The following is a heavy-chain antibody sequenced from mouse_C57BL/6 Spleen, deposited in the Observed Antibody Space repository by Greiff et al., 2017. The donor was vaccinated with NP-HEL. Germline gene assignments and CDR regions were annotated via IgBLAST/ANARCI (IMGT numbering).Heavy chain of an antibody. CDR1: GFTFSSYA. J-gene: IGHJ3*01. V-gene: IGHV5-4*01. D-gene: IGHD1-1*01. Sequence: EVQVVESGGGLVKPGGSLKLSCAASGFTFSSYAMSWVRQTPEKRLEWVATISDGGSYTYYPDNVKGRFTISRDNAKNNLYLQMSHLKSEDTAMYYWARASSYYGSSSFAYWGQGTLVTVSA. CDR3: ARASSYYGSSSFAY. CDR2: ISDGGSYT.